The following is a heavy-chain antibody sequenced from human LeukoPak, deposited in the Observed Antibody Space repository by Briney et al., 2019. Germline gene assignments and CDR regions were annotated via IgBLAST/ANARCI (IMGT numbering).Heavy chain of an antibody. J-gene: IGHJ4*02. D-gene: IGHD2-2*01. CDR2: ISGSGGST. V-gene: IGHV3-23*01. CDR1: GFSLCSYA. Sequence: GGSPRLSCAAPGFSLCSYAMSWVRQAPGEGVEGVSTISGSGGSTYYADSVKGRFTISRDNSKNTLYLQMNSLRAEDTAVYYCAKIGHCSSTSCPFDYWGQGTLVTVSS. CDR3: AKIGHCSSTSCPFDY.